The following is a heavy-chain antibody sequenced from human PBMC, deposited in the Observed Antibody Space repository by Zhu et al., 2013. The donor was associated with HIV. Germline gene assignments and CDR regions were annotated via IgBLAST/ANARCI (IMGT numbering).Heavy chain of an antibody. J-gene: IGHJ6*02. D-gene: IGHD2-2*01. V-gene: IGHV1-69*12. Sequence: QVQLVQSGAEVKKPGSSVKVSCKASGGTFSSYAISWVRQAPGQGLEWMGGIIPIFGTANYAQKFQGRVTITADESTSTAYMELSSLRSEDTAVYYCAREGDIVVVPAAIGYGMDVWGQGTNGHRLL. CDR3: AREGDIVVVPAAIGYGMDV. CDR1: GGTFSSYA. CDR2: IIPIFGTA.